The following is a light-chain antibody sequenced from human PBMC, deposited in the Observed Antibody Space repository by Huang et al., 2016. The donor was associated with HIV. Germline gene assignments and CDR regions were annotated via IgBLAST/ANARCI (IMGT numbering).Light chain of an antibody. V-gene: IGKV1-5*03. J-gene: IGKJ1*01. CDR1: QSISSW. CDR3: QQYNSYPWT. Sequence: DIQMTQSPSTRSASVGDRVTITCRASQSISSWLAWYQQKPGKAPKLLIYKASSLESGVPSRFSGSGSGTKFTLTISSLQPDDFATYYCQQYNSYPWTFGQGTKVEIK. CDR2: KAS.